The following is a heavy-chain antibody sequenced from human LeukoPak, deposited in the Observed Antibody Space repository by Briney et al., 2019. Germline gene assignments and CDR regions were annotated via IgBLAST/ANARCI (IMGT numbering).Heavy chain of an antibody. CDR2: ISWDGGST. CDR1: GFTFDDYT. J-gene: IGHJ4*02. Sequence: PGGSLRLSCAASGFTFDDYTMHWVRQAPGKGLEWVSLISWDGGSTYYADSVKGRFTISRDNSKNSLYLQMNSLRTEDTALYYCAKESNTAMVTSPFDYWGQGTLVTVSS. V-gene: IGHV3-43*01. D-gene: IGHD5-18*01. CDR3: AKESNTAMVTSPFDY.